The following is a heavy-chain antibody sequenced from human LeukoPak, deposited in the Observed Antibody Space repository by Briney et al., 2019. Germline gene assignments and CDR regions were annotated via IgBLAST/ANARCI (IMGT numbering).Heavy chain of an antibody. D-gene: IGHD2-2*01. CDR3: AKDTRGSSIPGYYFDY. CDR1: GFTFSNYW. CDR2: IEQGGSRK. V-gene: IGHV3-7*03. Sequence: PGGSLRLSCAASGFTFSNYWMNWVRQAPGKGLEWVANIEQGGSRKYYVDSVKGRFTISRDNAKNSLYLQMNSLRAEDTALYYCAKDTRGSSIPGYYFDYWGQGTLVTVSS. J-gene: IGHJ4*02.